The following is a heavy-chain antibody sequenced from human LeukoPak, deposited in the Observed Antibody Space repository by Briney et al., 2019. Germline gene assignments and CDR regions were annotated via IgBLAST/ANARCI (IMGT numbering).Heavy chain of an antibody. J-gene: IGHJ4*02. Sequence: GGSLRLSCEASGFTLSRYWMGWVRQARGKGVEWLTRKREEGSETYPADSVRGRFTFSRDNAKNSLYLQTNSLRDEDTAVYYCAIPPYDFWSGYYPPDYWGQGTLVTVSS. CDR1: GFTLSRYW. D-gene: IGHD3-3*01. V-gene: IGHV3-7*01. CDR3: AIPPYDFWSGYYPPDY. CDR2: KREEGSET.